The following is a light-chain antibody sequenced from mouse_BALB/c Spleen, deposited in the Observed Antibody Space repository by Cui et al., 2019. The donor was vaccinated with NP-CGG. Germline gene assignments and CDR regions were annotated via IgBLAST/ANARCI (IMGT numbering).Light chain of an antibody. CDR3: ALWYSNHWV. CDR1: TGAVTTSNY. V-gene: IGLV1*01. Sequence: QAVVTQESALTTSPGETVTLTCCSSTGAVTTSNYANWVQEKQYYLFTGLIGGTNNRPPGVPARFSGSLIGGKAALTITGAQTEDEAIYFCALWYSNHWVFGGGTKLTVL. J-gene: IGLJ1*01. CDR2: GTN.